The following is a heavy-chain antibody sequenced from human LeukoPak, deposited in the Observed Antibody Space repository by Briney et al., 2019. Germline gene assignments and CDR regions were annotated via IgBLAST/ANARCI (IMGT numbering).Heavy chain of an antibody. CDR3: ARGSSRRPSNWFDP. Sequence: SQTLSLTCTVSGGSISSGGYSWSWIRQHPGKGLEWIGYIYYSGSTYYNPSLKSRVTISVDTSKNQFSLKLSSVTAADTAVYYCARGSSRRPSNWFDPWGQGTLVTVSS. CDR1: GGSISSGGYS. V-gene: IGHV4-31*03. CDR2: IYYSGST. J-gene: IGHJ5*02.